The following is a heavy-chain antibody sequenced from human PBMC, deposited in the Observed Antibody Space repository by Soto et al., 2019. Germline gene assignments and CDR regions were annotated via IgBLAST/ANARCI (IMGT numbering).Heavy chain of an antibody. Sequence: QVQLQQWGAGLLKPSETLSLTCAVYGGSFSGYYWSWIRQTPGKGLEWIGEINDSGSTNHNPSLKSRVTILVDTPKNQFSLKLSSVTAADTAVYYCARGSLVWFGELSRRGGYYYEVDVWGKGTRVTVSS. CDR1: GGSFSGYY. J-gene: IGHJ6*04. CDR3: ARGSLVWFGELSRRGGYYYEVDV. CDR2: INDSGST. V-gene: IGHV4-34*01. D-gene: IGHD3-10*01.